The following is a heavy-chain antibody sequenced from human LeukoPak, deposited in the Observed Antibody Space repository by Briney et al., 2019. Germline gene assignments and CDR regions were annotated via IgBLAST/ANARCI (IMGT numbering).Heavy chain of an antibody. CDR2: ISAYNGNT. J-gene: IGHJ4*02. CDR1: GGTFSSYA. V-gene: IGHV1-18*01. Sequence: ASVKVSCKASGGTFSSYAISWVRQAPGQGLEWMGWISAYNGNTNYAQKLQGRVTMTTDTSTSTAYMELRSLRSDDTAVYYCARSSNDFWSGYYTGEPFDYWGQGTLVTVSS. CDR3: ARSSNDFWSGYYTGEPFDY. D-gene: IGHD3-3*01.